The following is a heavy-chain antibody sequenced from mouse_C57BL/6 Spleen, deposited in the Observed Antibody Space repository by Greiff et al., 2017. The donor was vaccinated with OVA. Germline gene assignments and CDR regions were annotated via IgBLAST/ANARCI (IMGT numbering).Heavy chain of an antibody. CDR2: IYPGDGDT. J-gene: IGHJ2*01. Sequence: QVQLQQSGPELVKPGASVKISCKASGYAFSSSWMNWVKQRPGKGLEWIGRIYPGDGDTNYNGKFKGKATLTADKSSSTAYMQLSSLTSEDSAVYFCARSAYYSNYLDYWGQGTTLTVSS. V-gene: IGHV1-82*01. CDR1: GYAFSSSW. D-gene: IGHD2-5*01. CDR3: ARSAYYSNYLDY.